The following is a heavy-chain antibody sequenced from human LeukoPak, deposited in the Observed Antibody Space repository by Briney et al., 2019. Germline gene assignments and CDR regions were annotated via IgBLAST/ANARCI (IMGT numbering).Heavy chain of an antibody. CDR2: IYYSGST. CDR3: ARQQHYDILTGNYYYYMDV. CDR1: GGSISSSSYY. Sequence: SETLSLTCTVSGGSISSSSYYWGWIRQPPGKGLECIGSIYYSGSTYYNPSLKSRVAISVDTSKNQFSLKLSSVTAADTAVYYCARQQHYDILTGNYYYYMDVWGKGTTVTISS. D-gene: IGHD3-9*01. J-gene: IGHJ6*03. V-gene: IGHV4-39*01.